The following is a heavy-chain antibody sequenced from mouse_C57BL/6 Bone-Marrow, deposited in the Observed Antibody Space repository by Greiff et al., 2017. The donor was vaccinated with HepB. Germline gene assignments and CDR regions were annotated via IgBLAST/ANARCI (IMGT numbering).Heavy chain of an antibody. J-gene: IGHJ1*03. CDR2: IYPRSGNT. CDR3: ARWVLRRYFDV. V-gene: IGHV1-81*01. D-gene: IGHD1-1*01. Sequence: VKLQESGAELARPWASVKLSCKASGYTFTSYGISWVKQRTGQGLEWIGEIYPRSGNTYYNEKFKGKATLTADKSSSTAYMELRSLTSEDSAVYFCARWVLRRYFDVWGTGTTVTVSS. CDR1: GYTFTSYG.